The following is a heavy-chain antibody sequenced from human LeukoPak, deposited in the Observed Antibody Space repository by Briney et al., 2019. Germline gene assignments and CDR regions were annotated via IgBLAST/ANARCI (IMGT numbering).Heavy chain of an antibody. CDR3: ARDHARFGYSSGTHGMDV. V-gene: IGHV1-18*01. D-gene: IGHD6-19*01. CDR2: ISAYNGNT. CDR1: GYTFTSYG. Sequence: ASVKVSCKASGYTFTSYGISWVRQAPGQGLERMGWISAYNGNTNYAQKLQGRVTMTTDTSTSTAYMELRSLRSDDTAVYYCARDHARFGYSSGTHGMDVWGQGTTVTVSS. J-gene: IGHJ6*02.